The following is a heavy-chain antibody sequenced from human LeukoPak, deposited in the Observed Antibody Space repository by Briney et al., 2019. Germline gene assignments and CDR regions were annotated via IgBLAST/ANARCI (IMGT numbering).Heavy chain of an antibody. V-gene: IGHV4-4*02. J-gene: IGHJ6*02. D-gene: IGHD3-22*01. CDR3: ARDRHYYDSSGYFPYYYGMDV. CDR1: GGSISSSNW. CDR2: IYHSGST. Sequence: SETLSLTCAVSGGSISSSNWWSWVRQPPGKGLEWIGEIYHSGSTNYNPSLKSRVTISVDKSKNQFSLKLSSVTAADTAVYYCARDRHYYDSSGYFPYYYGMDVWGQGTTVTVSS.